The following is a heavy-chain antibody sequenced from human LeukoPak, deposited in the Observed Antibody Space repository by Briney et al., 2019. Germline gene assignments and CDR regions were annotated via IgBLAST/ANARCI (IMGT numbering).Heavy chain of an antibody. D-gene: IGHD3-16*02. CDR2: MNPNSGNT. CDR3: ARERSYPTDYYYYGMDV. CDR1: GYTFTSYD. J-gene: IGHJ6*02. V-gene: IGHV1-8*01. Sequence: ASVKVSCKASGYTFTSYDINWVRQATGQGLEWMGCMNPNSGNTGYAQKFQGRVTMTRNTSISTAYMELSSLRSEDTAVYYCARERSYPTDYYYYGMDVWGQGTTVTVSS.